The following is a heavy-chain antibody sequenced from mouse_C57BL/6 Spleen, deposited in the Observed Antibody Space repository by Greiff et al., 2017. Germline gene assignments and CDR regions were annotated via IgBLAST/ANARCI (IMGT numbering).Heavy chain of an antibody. CDR1: GYTFTTYS. CDR2: FHPYNDDT. J-gene: IGHJ3*01. V-gene: IGHV1-47*01. Sequence: QVQLQQSGAELVKPGASVKLSCKASGYTFTTYSIEWMKQSHGKGLEWIGNFHPYNDDTKYNEKFKGKATLTVEKSSSTVYLELSSLTSEDSADYYCARGNYPGFDYWGQGTLVTVSA. D-gene: IGHD2-1*01. CDR3: ARGNYPGFDY.